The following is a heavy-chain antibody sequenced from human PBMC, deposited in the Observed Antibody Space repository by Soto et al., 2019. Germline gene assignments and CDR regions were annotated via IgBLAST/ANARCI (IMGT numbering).Heavy chain of an antibody. D-gene: IGHD4-17*01. CDR3: AHSIGYGDSEYFQH. J-gene: IGHJ1*01. CDR1: GFSLRTSGVG. V-gene: IGHV2-5*02. CDR2: IYWADDK. Sequence: QITLKESGPTLVKPTQTLTLTCTFFGFSLRTSGVGVGWTRQPPGKALEWLALIYWADDKRYSPSLKSRLTITKDTSKNQVLLTMTNMDPVDTATYYCAHSIGYGDSEYFQHWGQGTLVTVSS.